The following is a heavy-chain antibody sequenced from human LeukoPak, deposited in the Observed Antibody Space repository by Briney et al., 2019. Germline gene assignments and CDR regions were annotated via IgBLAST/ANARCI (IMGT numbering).Heavy chain of an antibody. V-gene: IGHV3-15*01. CDR3: TKNTGYDFRN. CDR2: IKRKTDGGTT. CDR1: GFTFSGSA. D-gene: IGHD5-12*01. Sequence: PGGSLRLSCAASGFTFSGSAMHWVRQTPGKGLQWVGRIKRKTDGGTTEYAAPVKDRFTISRDDSKNTLYLQINSLKTEDTAVYYCTKNTGYDFRNWGQGTLVTVSS. J-gene: IGHJ4*02.